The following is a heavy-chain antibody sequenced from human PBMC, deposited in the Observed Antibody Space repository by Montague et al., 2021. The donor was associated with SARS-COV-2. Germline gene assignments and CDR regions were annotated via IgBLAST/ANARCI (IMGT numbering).Heavy chain of an antibody. V-gene: IGHV4-59*08. CDR2: IYYSGGA. CDR1: GDSINNYY. D-gene: IGHD4-17*01. Sequence: SETLSLTCTVSGDSINNYYRSWIRQSPGKGLEYIGYIYYSGGANYYPSRGTYYNPSLKSRLTISIDTSKNQFSLKLTSVTAAGTAVYYCARHRNYGDHSLDSWFHPWGQGTLVTVSS. J-gene: IGHJ5*02. CDR3: ARHRNYGDHSLDSWFHP.